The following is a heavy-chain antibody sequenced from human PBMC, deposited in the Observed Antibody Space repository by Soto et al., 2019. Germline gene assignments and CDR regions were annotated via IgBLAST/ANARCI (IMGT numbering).Heavy chain of an antibody. D-gene: IGHD5-18*01. CDR2: INPSGGST. Sequence: QVQLVQSGAEVKKPGASVKVSCKASGYTFTSYYMHWVRQAPGQGLEWMGIINPSGGSTSYAQKFQGRATMTRDTSTSTVYMELSSLRSEDTAVYYCARVCPSDTRYGYVGNNWFDPWGQGTLVTVSS. CDR3: ARVCPSDTRYGYVGNNWFDP. J-gene: IGHJ5*02. V-gene: IGHV1-46*03. CDR1: GYTFTSYY.